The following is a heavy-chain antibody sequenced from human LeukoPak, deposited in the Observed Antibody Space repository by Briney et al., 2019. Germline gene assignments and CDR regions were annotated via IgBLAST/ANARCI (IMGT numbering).Heavy chain of an antibody. CDR2: INPNSGGT. Sequence: ASVKVSCKAFGYTFTGYYMHWVRQAPGQGLEWMGWINPNSGGTNYAQKFQGRVTMTRDTSISTAYMELSRLRSDDTAVYYCARRGNDFWSGYFNYFDYWGQGTLVTVSS. V-gene: IGHV1-2*02. CDR1: GYTFTGYY. D-gene: IGHD3-3*01. CDR3: ARRGNDFWSGYFNYFDY. J-gene: IGHJ4*02.